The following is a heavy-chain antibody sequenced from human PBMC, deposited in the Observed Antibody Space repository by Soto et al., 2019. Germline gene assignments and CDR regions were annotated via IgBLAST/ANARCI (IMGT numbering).Heavy chain of an antibody. J-gene: IGHJ2*01. CDR3: ARKWGWYFDL. V-gene: IGHV4-59*08. CDR2: IYYSGST. D-gene: IGHD1-26*01. Sequence: QVQLQESGPGLVKPSETLSLTCTVSGGSISRYYWSWIRQPPGKGLEWIGYIYYSGSTNYNPSLKSRVTISVDTSKNLFSLKLSSVTAADTAVYYCARKWGWYFDLWGRGTLVTVSS. CDR1: GGSISRYY.